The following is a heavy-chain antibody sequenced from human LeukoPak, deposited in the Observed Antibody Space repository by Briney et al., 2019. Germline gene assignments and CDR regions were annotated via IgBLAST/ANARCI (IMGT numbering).Heavy chain of an antibody. Sequence: GGSLRLSCVASGFNFSDYAMNWVRQAPGKGREWVSAISGSGGTTHYADSVKGRFAISRDNSKNTLSLQMSHLRHEDTARYYCAKDRYSNYGNWFDPWGQGTQVTVFS. J-gene: IGHJ5*02. CDR2: ISGSGGTT. D-gene: IGHD4-11*01. CDR1: GFNFSDYA. V-gene: IGHV3-23*01. CDR3: AKDRYSNYGNWFDP.